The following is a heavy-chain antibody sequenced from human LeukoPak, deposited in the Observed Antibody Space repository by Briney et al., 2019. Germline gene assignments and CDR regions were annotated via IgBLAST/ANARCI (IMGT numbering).Heavy chain of an antibody. Sequence: GGSLRLSXAASGFTFSSYSMNWVRQAPGKGLEWVSSISSSSSYIYYADSVKGRFTISRDNAKNSLYLQMNSLRAEDTAVYYCASDWGYHRFQHWGQGTLVTVSS. CDR2: ISSSSSYI. D-gene: IGHD2-2*01. J-gene: IGHJ1*01. CDR1: GFTFSSYS. CDR3: ASDWGYHRFQH. V-gene: IGHV3-21*01.